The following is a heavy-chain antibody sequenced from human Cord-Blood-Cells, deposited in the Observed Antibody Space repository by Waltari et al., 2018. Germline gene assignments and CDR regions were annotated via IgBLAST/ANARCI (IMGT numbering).Heavy chain of an antibody. J-gene: IGHJ4*02. CDR3: AREPTNTHNPPDY. CDR1: GGTFSSYA. CDR2: IIPIFGTA. V-gene: IGHV1-69*01. D-gene: IGHD1-1*01. Sequence: QVQLVQSGAEGKKPGAAGKVSGKASGGTFSSYAISWVGQAPGQGLEWMGEIIPIFGTANYAQKFQGRVTITADESTSTAYMELSSLRSEDTAVYYCAREPTNTHNPPDYWGQGTLVTVSS.